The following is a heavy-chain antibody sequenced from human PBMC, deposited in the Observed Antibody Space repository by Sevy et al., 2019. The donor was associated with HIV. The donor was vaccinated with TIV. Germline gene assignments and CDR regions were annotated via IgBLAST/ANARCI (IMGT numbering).Heavy chain of an antibody. V-gene: IGHV3-66*01. Sequence: GGSLRLSCVVSGFNVSDNYMTWVRQAPGKGLEWVSVIYSSGSTNYADSVRGRFTISRDNSKNTLYLQMNILRAADTALYYCASGYDFWSGYYTFDYWGQGSLVTVSS. D-gene: IGHD3-3*01. CDR2: IYSSGST. CDR3: ASGYDFWSGYYTFDY. CDR1: GFNVSDNY. J-gene: IGHJ4*02.